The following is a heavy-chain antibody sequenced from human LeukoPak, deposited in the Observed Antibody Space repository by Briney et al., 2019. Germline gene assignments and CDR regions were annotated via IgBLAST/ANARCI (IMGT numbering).Heavy chain of an antibody. D-gene: IGHD2-15*01. J-gene: IGHJ4*02. Sequence: ASVKVSCKASGYTFTSYAMNWVRQAPGQGLEWMGWISTYNDNTNYAQKLQGRVTMTTDTSTSTAYMELRSLRYEDTAVYYCASGGYCSGGSCYEGSFAYWGQGTLVTVSS. CDR2: ISTYNDNT. CDR1: GYTFTSYA. CDR3: ASGGYCSGGSCYEGSFAY. V-gene: IGHV1-18*01.